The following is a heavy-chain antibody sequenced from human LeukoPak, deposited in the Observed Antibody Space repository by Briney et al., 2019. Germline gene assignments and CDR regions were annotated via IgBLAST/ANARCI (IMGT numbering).Heavy chain of an antibody. V-gene: IGHV1-46*01. Sequence: ASVKVSCKASGYTFTSYYMHWVRQAPGQGLEWMGIINPSGGSTSYAQKFQGRVTMTRDMSTSTVYMELSSLRSEDTAVYYCARSRGNYYYMDVWGKGTTVTASS. CDR3: ARSRGNYYYMDV. CDR2: INPSGGST. J-gene: IGHJ6*03. CDR1: GYTFTSYY.